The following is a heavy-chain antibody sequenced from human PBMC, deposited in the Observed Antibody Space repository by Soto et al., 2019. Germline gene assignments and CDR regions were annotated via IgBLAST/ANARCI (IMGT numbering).Heavy chain of an antibody. D-gene: IGHD3-16*01. CDR3: AKGPRHGGFDY. J-gene: IGHJ4*02. V-gene: IGHV1-8*01. CDR2: MNPNNGNT. CDR1: GYAFTSDD. Sequence: QVQLVQSGAEVKKPGASVKISCKASGYAFTSDDFNWVRQATGQGREWMGWMNPNNGNTAYAQKFQGRVTMTKDTSIGTAYMELSSRTSEDTAVYYCAKGPRHGGFDYWGQGTLVTVSS.